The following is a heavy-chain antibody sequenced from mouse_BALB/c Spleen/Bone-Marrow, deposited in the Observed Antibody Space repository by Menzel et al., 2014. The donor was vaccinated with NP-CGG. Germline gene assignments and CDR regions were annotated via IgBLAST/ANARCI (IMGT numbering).Heavy chain of an antibody. V-gene: IGHV7-3*02. Sequence: EVNLVESGGGLVQPGGSLRLSCATSGFTFTDYYMNWVRQPPGKALEWLGFIRNKANGYTTEYSTSVKGRFTISRDNSQSILYLQMNTLRGEDSATNYSARDKGSVFFDYWGQGTTLTVSS. D-gene: IGHD1-3*01. CDR2: IRNKANGYTT. J-gene: IGHJ2*01. CDR1: GFTFTDYY. CDR3: ARDKGSVFFDY.